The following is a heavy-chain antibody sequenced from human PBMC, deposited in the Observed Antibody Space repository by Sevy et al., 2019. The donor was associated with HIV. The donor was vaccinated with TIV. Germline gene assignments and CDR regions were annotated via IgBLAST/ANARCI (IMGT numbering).Heavy chain of an antibody. CDR2: ITSEFDGGDI. CDR3: ITHPAYRGYDEEVINYYSYGMDV. D-gene: IGHD5-12*01. J-gene: IGHJ6*02. V-gene: IGHV3-15*01. CDR1: GFTFSSAW. Sequence: GGSLRLSCTASGFTFSSAWMSWVRQAPGKGLEWVGRITSEFDGGDIDYAAPVKGRFTISREDSKNTVYLQMNSLKTEETAVYYCITHPAYRGYDEEVINYYSYGMDVWGQGTTVTVSS.